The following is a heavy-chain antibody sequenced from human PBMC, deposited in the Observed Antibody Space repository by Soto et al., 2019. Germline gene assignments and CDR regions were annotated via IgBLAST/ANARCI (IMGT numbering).Heavy chain of an antibody. V-gene: IGHV3-30*14. Sequence: GGSLRLSCAASGFTFSSYAMHWVRQAPGKGLEWVAVISYDGSNKYYADSVKGRFTISRDNSKNTLYLQMNSLRAEDTAVYYCARDSNDYGDYGDYYYYYGMDVWGQGTTVTV. D-gene: IGHD4-17*01. CDR1: GFTFSSYA. CDR3: ARDSNDYGDYGDYYYYYGMDV. J-gene: IGHJ6*02. CDR2: ISYDGSNK.